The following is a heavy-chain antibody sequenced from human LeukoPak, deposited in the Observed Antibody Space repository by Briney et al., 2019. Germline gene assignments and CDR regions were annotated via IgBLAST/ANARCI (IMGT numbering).Heavy chain of an antibody. CDR3: AREGGYSGYDY. CDR2: IYSGGST. V-gene: IGHV3-66*01. J-gene: IGHJ4*02. D-gene: IGHD5-12*01. Sequence: GGSLRLSCTASGFSFSDYAMHWVRQAPGKGLEWVSVIYSGGSTYYADSVKGRFTISRDNSKNTLYLQMNSLRAEDTAVYYCAREGGYSGYDYWGQGTLVTVSS. CDR1: GFSFSDYA.